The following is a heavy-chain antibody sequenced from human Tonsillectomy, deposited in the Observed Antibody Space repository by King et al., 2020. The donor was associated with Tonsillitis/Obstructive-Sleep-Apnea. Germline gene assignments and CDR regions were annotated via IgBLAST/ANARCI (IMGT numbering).Heavy chain of an antibody. CDR2: INHSGST. Sequence: VQLQQWGAGLLKPSETLSLTCAVYGGSFSGYYWSWIRQPPGRGLEWIGEINHSGSTNYNPSLKSRVTISVDTSKNQFSLKVSSVTAADTPVYYCARGPPFDFWSGFGYYMDVWGKGTTVTVSS. CDR1: GGSFSGYY. D-gene: IGHD3-3*01. CDR3: ARGPPFDFWSGFGYYMDV. J-gene: IGHJ6*03. V-gene: IGHV4-34*01.